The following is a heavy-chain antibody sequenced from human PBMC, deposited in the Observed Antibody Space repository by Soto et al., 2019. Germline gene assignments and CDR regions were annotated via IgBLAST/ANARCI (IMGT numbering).Heavy chain of an antibody. D-gene: IGHD2-8*01. CDR1: GGSFSGYY. CDR3: ARGCTNGVCSSLYYYYYGMDV. V-gene: IGHV4-34*01. J-gene: IGHJ6*02. CDR2: IYHSGST. Sequence: SETLSLTCAVYGGSFSGYYWSWIRQPPGKGLEWIGEIYHSGSTNYNPSLKSRVTISVDKSKNQFSLKLSSVTAADTAVYYCARGCTNGVCSSLYYYYYGMDVWGQGTTVTVSS.